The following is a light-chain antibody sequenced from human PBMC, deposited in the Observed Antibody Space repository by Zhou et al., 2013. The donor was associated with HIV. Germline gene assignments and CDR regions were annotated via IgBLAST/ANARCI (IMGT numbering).Light chain of an antibody. J-gene: IGKJ2*01. Sequence: IQMTQSPSTLSASVGDRVTITCRASQSISSWMAWYQKKPGKAPKLLIYKASTLESGVPSRFSGSGSGTEFTLTISSLQPDDFGTYYCQQCNSYPYTFGQGTKLEIK. CDR2: KAS. CDR3: QQCNSYPYT. CDR1: QSISSW. V-gene: IGKV1-5*03.